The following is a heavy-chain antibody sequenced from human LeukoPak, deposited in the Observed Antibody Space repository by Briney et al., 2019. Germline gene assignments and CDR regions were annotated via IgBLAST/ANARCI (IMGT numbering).Heavy chain of an antibody. Sequence: PGGSLRLSCAASGFSFSNYGIHWVRQAPGKGLEWVAVISYDGNNKYYADSVKGRFTISRDNSKNTLYLQMNSLRAEDTAEYYCAKDRGGAYYESSVDIWGQGTMVTVSS. D-gene: IGHD3-22*01. CDR2: ISYDGNNK. CDR3: AKDRGGAYYESSVDI. J-gene: IGHJ3*02. CDR1: GFSFSNYG. V-gene: IGHV3-30*18.